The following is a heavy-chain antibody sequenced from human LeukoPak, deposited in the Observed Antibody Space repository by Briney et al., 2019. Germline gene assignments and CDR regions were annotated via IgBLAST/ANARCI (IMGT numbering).Heavy chain of an antibody. Sequence: PGGSLRLSCAASGFTFSSYSMNWVRQAPGKGLEWVSAISGSGGSTYYADSVKGRFTISRDNSKNTLYLQMNSLRAEDTAVYYCAKVPRYYYDSSGIDDYWGQGTLVTVSS. D-gene: IGHD3-22*01. CDR1: GFTFSSYS. J-gene: IGHJ4*02. CDR2: ISGSGGST. V-gene: IGHV3-23*01. CDR3: AKVPRYYYDSSGIDDY.